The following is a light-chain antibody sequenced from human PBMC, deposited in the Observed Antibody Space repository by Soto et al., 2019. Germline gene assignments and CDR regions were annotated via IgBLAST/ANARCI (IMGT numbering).Light chain of an antibody. Sequence: DIQMTQSPSSLSASVGDRVTITCRASQSISSYLNWYQQKPGKAPKLLIYAASSLQSGVPSRFSGSGSGTDFTLTISSLQPEDFATYYCQQSYSTPFALTFGPGTKVDIK. CDR1: QSISSY. CDR2: AAS. V-gene: IGKV1-39*01. J-gene: IGKJ3*01. CDR3: QQSYSTPFALT.